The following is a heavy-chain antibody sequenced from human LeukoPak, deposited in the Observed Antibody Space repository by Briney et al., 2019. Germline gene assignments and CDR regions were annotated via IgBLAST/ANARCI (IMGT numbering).Heavy chain of an antibody. CDR1: GGSFSGYY. Sequence: SETLSLTCAVYGGSFSGYYWSWIRQPPGKGLEWIGEINPSGSTNYNPSLKSRVTISVDTSKNQFSLKLSSVTAADTAVYYCARGFGSGWYGYWGQGTLVTVSS. CDR2: INPSGST. V-gene: IGHV4-34*01. D-gene: IGHD6-19*01. J-gene: IGHJ4*02. CDR3: ARGFGSGWYGY.